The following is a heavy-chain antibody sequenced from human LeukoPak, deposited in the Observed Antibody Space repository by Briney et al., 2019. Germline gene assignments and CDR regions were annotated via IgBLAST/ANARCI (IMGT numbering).Heavy chain of an antibody. CDR3: ARGESIAARGGYYYYYMDV. J-gene: IGHJ6*03. Sequence: ASVKVSCKASGYTCINYYMQCVRQAPGQGLEWMGIINPRGGSTSYAQKFQRRVTMTRDMSTSTFYMKLSSLRSGDTAVYYCARGESIAARGGYYYYYMDVWGKGTTVSVSS. D-gene: IGHD6-6*01. V-gene: IGHV1-46*01. CDR1: GYTCINYY. CDR2: INPRGGST.